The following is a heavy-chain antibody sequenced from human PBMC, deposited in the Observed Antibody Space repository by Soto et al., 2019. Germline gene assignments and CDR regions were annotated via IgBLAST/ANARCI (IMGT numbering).Heavy chain of an antibody. CDR3: TTDIVVVPAATAVLLFDY. CDR2: IKSKTDGGTT. CDR1: GFTFSNAW. V-gene: IGHV3-15*01. Sequence: GGSLRLSCAASGFTFSNAWMSWVRQAPGKGLEWVGRIKSKTDGGTTDYAAPVKGRFTISRDDSKNTLYLQMNSLKTEDTAVYYCTTDIVVVPAATAVLLFDYWGQGTLVTVPQ. J-gene: IGHJ4*02. D-gene: IGHD2-2*01.